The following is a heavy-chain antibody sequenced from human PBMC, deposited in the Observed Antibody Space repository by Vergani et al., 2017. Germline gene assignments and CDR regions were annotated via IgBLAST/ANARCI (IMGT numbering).Heavy chain of an antibody. Sequence: EVMLVQSGAEVKKPGESLKISCKYSESSFISNEIAWVRQMSGKGLQWMGNINPIDSKIAYRPSFQGQAIMSLDKSITTAYLQWRRLKASDTAIYYCTRHVPCGDGACLHFDHWGKGTQVTVSS. D-gene: IGHD2-21*01. CDR2: INPIDSKI. CDR3: TRHVPCGDGACLHFDH. J-gene: IGHJ4*02. V-gene: IGHV5-51*01. CDR1: ESSFISNE.